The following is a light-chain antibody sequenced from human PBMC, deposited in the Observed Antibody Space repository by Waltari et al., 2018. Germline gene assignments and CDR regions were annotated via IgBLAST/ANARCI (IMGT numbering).Light chain of an antibody. V-gene: IGLV1-47*01. Sequence: QSALTQPPSASGAPGQRVPIPCSGSTSNLRGTSVHWYQQLPGAAPKPLIYRNDQRPSGVPDRFSGSKSGTSASLTISGLRSEDEADYFCAAWDDSLSGPVFGGGTKLAVL. CDR3: AAWDDSLSGPV. CDR2: RND. J-gene: IGLJ2*01. CDR1: TSNLRGTS.